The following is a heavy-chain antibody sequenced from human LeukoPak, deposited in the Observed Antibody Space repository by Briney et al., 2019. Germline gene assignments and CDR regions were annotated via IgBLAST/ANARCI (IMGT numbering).Heavy chain of an antibody. CDR1: GFTFSSYA. J-gene: IGHJ4*02. V-gene: IGHV3-23*01. Sequence: GGSLRLSCTASGFTFSSYAMSWVRQAPEKGLEWVSAISGSGGSTYYADSVKGRFTISRDNSKNTLYMQMNSLRADDTAVYYCAKCDIVVVPAAIRLTGIDYWGQGTLVTVSS. D-gene: IGHD2-2*01. CDR3: AKCDIVVVPAAIRLTGIDY. CDR2: ISGSGGST.